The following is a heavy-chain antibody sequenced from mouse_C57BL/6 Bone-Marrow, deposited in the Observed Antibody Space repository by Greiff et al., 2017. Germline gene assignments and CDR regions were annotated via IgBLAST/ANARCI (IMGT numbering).Heavy chain of an antibody. CDR2: IDPNGGGT. V-gene: IGHV1-72*01. J-gene: IGHJ2*01. CDR3: ARVGGDSSGFYYFDY. Sequence: VQLQQPGAELVKPGASVKLSCKASGYTFTSYWMHWVKQRPGRGLEWIGRIDPNGGGTKYNEKFKGKATLTVDKPSSTAYMQLSSLTSEDSAVYDCARVGGDSSGFYYFDYWGQGTTLTVSS. D-gene: IGHD3-2*02. CDR1: GYTFTSYW.